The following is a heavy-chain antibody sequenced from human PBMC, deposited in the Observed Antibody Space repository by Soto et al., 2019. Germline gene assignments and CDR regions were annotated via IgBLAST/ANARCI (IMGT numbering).Heavy chain of an antibody. Sequence: QVQLVESGGGVVQPGRSLRLSCAASGFTFSSYAMHWVRQAPGKGLEWVAVISYDGSNKYYADSVKGRFTISRDNSNNTLYLQMNSLRAEDTAVYYCAREPWSIAAAGTVYYYGMDVWGQGTTVTVSS. J-gene: IGHJ6*02. V-gene: IGHV3-30-3*01. CDR1: GFTFSSYA. CDR2: ISYDGSNK. CDR3: AREPWSIAAAGTVYYYGMDV. D-gene: IGHD6-13*01.